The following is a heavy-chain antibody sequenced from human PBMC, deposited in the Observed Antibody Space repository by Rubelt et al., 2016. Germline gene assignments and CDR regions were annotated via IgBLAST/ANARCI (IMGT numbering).Heavy chain of an antibody. D-gene: IGHD5-24*01. Sequence: QVQLQESGPRLVKPSETLSLTCAVSGGSISTYYWSWIRQPPGKGLEWIGYIYFSGSATYNPSLKSRVTLSVDTSKNQFSLKLTAVTAADTAVYYCARDLSGYNSYWGQGTLVTVSS. CDR1: GGSISTYY. CDR3: ARDLSGYNSY. V-gene: IGHV4-59*12. CDR2: IYFSGSA. J-gene: IGHJ4*02.